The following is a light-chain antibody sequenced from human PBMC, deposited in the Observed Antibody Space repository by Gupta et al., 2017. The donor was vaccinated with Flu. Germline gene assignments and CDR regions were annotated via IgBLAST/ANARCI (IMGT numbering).Light chain of an antibody. CDR2: AAS. J-gene: IGKJ1*01. CDR1: QSIRTY. V-gene: IGKV1-39*01. CDR3: QQSHNSPWT. Sequence: SSLSASIGDTVTISCRASQSIRTYLNWYKHKPGKAPKLLIYAAASRLQTGVPSRFRGIGSGTEFTLTISGLQRDDLATYYCQQSHNSPWTFGQGTMVDIK.